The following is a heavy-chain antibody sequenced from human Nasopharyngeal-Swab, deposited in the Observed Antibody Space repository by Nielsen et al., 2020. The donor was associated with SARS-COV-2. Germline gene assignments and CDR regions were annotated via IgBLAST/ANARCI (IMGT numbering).Heavy chain of an antibody. J-gene: IGHJ5*02. Sequence: SETLSLTCTVSGGSIDTYYWNWIRQPRGKELEWIGYISYSGATKYNPSLEGRVTISLDTSKNQFFLRLSAVTAADTAVYFCARKYGSGSYIGFDPWGQGTLVTVSS. CDR2: ISYSGAT. CDR3: ARKYGSGSYIGFDP. V-gene: IGHV4-59*01. D-gene: IGHD3-10*01. CDR1: GGSIDTYY.